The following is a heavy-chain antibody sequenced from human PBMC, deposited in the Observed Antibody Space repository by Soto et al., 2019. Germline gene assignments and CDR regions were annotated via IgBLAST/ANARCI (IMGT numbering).Heavy chain of an antibody. V-gene: IGHV4-59*01. D-gene: IGHD3-9*01. J-gene: IGHJ6*02. CDR1: GGSISSYY. Sequence: PSETLSLTCTVSGGSISSYYWSWIRQPPGKGLEWIGYIYYSGSTNYNPSLKSRVTISVDTSKNQFSLKLSSVTAADTAVYYCARDLRWYDILTGYLDDYYYYGMDVWGQGTTVTVS. CDR2: IYYSGST. CDR3: ARDLRWYDILTGYLDDYYYYGMDV.